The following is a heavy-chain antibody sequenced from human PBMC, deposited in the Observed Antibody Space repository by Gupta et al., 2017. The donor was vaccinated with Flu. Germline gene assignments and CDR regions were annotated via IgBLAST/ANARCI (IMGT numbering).Heavy chain of an antibody. CDR2: VWNDGINK. D-gene: IGHD5-24*01. CDR3: ARESLELATALDY. V-gene: IGHV3-33*01. Sequence: QVQWVQSGGGVVRPGRFLRLPCAGAGFIFRDYGMHWVRQAPGKGLEWVANVWNDGINKYYADSVKGRFTISRGLDTLFLQMNSLRADDTAVYYCARESLELATALDYWGQGTLVTVSS. CDR1: GFIFRDYG. J-gene: IGHJ4*02.